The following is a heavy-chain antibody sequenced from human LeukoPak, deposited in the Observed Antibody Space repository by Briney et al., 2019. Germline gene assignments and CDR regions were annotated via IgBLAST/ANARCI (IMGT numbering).Heavy chain of an antibody. Sequence: GGSLRLSCAASGFTFSSYGMHWVRQAPGKGLEWVVFRRYDGSNKYYADSVKGRFTISRDNSKNTLYLQVNSLRAEDTAVYYCAKESRRYCTTGVCPFDYWGQGTLVTVSS. CDR2: RRYDGSNK. CDR3: AKESRRYCTTGVCPFDY. D-gene: IGHD2-8*01. CDR1: GFTFSSYG. V-gene: IGHV3-30*02. J-gene: IGHJ4*02.